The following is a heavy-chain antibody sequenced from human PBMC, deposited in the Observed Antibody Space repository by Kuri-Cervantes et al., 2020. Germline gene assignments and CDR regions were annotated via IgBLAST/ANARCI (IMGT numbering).Heavy chain of an antibody. CDR1: GFTFSSYG. Sequence: GGSLRLSCAASGFTFSSYGMHWVRQAPGKGLEWVAVIWYDGSNKYYADSVKGRFTISRDNSKSTLYLHMNSLRAEDTALYYCATSPNYYDSPWFDPWGQGTLVTVSS. V-gene: IGHV3-33*01. CDR2: IWYDGSNK. CDR3: ATSPNYYDSPWFDP. J-gene: IGHJ5*02. D-gene: IGHD3-22*01.